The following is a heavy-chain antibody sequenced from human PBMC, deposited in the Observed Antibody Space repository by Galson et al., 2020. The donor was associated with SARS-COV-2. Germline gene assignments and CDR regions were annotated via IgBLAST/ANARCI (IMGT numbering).Heavy chain of an antibody. CDR1: SGSINGYY. V-gene: IGHV4-4*07. D-gene: IGHD2-2*01. Sequence: SETLSLTCTVSSGSINGYYWSWVRQPAGKGLEWIGRVYPNVRSDYNPSLKSRVSMSIDTSKNQFSLKLSSVTAADTAVYYCARAYCDITTCSNDAVDCWGQGTMVTVSS. CDR3: ARAYCDITTCSNDAVDC. CDR2: VYPNVRS. J-gene: IGHJ3*01.